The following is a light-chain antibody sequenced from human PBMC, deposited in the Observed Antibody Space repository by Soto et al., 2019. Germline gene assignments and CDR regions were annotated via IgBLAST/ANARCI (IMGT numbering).Light chain of an antibody. CDR3: ATWDDSLRGWV. Sequence: QSVLTQSPSASGTPGQRVTISCSGSSSYIGNNYVYWYQQVPGTAPKLLIYRNYQRPSGVPDRFSGSKSGTSASLAISGLRSEDEADYYCATWDDSLRGWVFGGGTKLTVL. J-gene: IGLJ3*02. CDR2: RNY. V-gene: IGLV1-47*01. CDR1: SSYIGNNY.